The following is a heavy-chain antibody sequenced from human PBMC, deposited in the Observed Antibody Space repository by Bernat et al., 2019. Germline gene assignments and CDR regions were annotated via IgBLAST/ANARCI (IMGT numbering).Heavy chain of an antibody. V-gene: IGHV3-33*01. D-gene: IGHD6-13*01. J-gene: IGHJ4*02. CDR3: ARGGRVGGRYSRSWYYMDY. CDR2: IWYDGSNK. CDR1: GFTFSSYG. Sequence: QVQLVESGGGVVQPGRSLRLSCAASGFTFSSYGMHWVRQAPGKGLEWVSVIWYDGSNKYYADSVKGRFTISRDNSKNTLYLQMNRLRAEETDVDYFARGGRVGGRYSRSWYYMDYWGQGTLVTVSS.